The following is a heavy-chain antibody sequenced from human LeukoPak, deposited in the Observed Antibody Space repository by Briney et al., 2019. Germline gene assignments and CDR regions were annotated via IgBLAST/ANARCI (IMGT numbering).Heavy chain of an antibody. CDR3: ARGSDGYYFDY. CDR1: GGTFGSYA. CDR2: INPSGGST. Sequence: ASVKVSCKASGGTFGSYAISWVRQAPGQGLEWMGIINPSGGSTSYAQKFQGRVTMTRDTSTSTVYMELSSLRSEDTAVYYCARGSDGYYFDYWGQGTLVTVSS. V-gene: IGHV1-46*01. J-gene: IGHJ4*02.